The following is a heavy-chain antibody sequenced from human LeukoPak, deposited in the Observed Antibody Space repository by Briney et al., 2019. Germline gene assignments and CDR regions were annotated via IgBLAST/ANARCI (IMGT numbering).Heavy chain of an antibody. V-gene: IGHV1-24*01. CDR3: ATDKGFYGSGSYFDY. CDR1: GYTLTELS. J-gene: IGHJ4*02. CDR2: FDPEDGET. Sequence: ASVKVSCKVSGYTLTELSMHWVRQAPRKGLEWMGGFDPEDGETIYAQKFQGRVTMTEDTSTDTAYMELSSLRSEDTAVYYCATDKGFYGSGSYFDYWGQGTLVTVSS. D-gene: IGHD3-10*01.